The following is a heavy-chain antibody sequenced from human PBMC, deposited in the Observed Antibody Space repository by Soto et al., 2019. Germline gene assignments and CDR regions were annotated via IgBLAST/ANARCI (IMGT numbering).Heavy chain of an antibody. D-gene: IGHD1-26*01. CDR1: GGTFSSYA. CDR3: ARLVRFREQLLKRGLDV. CDR2: IIPIFATA. Sequence: ASVKLSCKASGGTFSSYAISWVRQAPGQGLEWMGGIIPIFATANYAQKFQGRVMISVDESTSTAYMELSSLRSEETAVYYCARLVRFREQLLKRGLDVWGQGTTVTVSS. J-gene: IGHJ6*02. V-gene: IGHV1-69*13.